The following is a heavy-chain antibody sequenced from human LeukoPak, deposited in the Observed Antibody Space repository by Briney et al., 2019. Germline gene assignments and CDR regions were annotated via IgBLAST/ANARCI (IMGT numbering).Heavy chain of an antibody. CDR1: GFTFSDYY. J-gene: IGHJ4*02. Sequence: GGSLRLSCAASGFTFSDYYMSWIRQAPGKGLEWVSGISPSGGGTYYADSVKGRFTISRDDSKNTLSLQMNSLRVEDTALYYCAQDIAWGAFEHWGQGTLVTVSS. D-gene: IGHD7-27*01. CDR2: ISPSGGGT. CDR3: AQDIAWGAFEH. V-gene: IGHV3-23*01.